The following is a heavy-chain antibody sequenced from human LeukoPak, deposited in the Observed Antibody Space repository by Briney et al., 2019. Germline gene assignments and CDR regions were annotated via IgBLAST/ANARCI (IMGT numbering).Heavy chain of an antibody. CDR2: INHSGST. Sequence: SETLSLTCAVYGGSFSGYYWSWIRQPPGKGLEWIGEINHSGSTNSNPSLKSRVTISVDTSKNQFSLKLSSVTAADTAVYYCARRRGSGSYYGIDYWGQGTLVTVSS. V-gene: IGHV4-34*01. D-gene: IGHD3-10*01. CDR3: ARRRGSGSYYGIDY. CDR1: GGSFSGYY. J-gene: IGHJ4*02.